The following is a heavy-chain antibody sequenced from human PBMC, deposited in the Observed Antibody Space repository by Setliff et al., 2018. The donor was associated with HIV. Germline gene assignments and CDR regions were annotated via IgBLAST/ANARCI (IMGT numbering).Heavy chain of an antibody. CDR2: IYSSGNT. J-gene: IGHJ4*02. D-gene: IGHD1-7*01. CDR3: ARGHTWNYYGGDYFDY. V-gene: IGHV4-59*02. CDR1: GGSVTDYF. Sequence: SETLSLTCTVSGGSVTDYFWNWIRQPPGKELEWIGYIYSSGNTNYNPSLESRVSISLDTSKNQFSLRLSSVTATDTAVYYCARGHTWNYYGGDYFDYWGQGSLVTVSS.